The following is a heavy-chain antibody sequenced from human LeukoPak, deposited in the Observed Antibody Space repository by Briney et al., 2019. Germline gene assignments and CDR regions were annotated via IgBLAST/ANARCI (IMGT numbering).Heavy chain of an antibody. CDR3: ARRHSSGFFDI. CDR1: GFTFSSYE. Sequence: GGSLRLSCAASGFTFSSYEMNWVRQAPGKGLEWVSYISSSGSTIYYADSVKGRFTISRDNAKNSLYLQMNSLRAEDTAVYYCARRHSSGFFDIWGQGTMVTVSS. J-gene: IGHJ3*02. V-gene: IGHV3-48*03. D-gene: IGHD3-22*01. CDR2: ISSSGSTI.